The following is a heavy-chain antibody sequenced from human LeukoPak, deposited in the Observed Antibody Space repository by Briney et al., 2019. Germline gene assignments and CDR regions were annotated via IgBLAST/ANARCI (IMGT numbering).Heavy chain of an antibody. CDR2: FDPEDGET. CDR3: ATGNRAMSKKVGYYYDSSGYYENLYFDY. CDR1: GYTLAELS. J-gene: IGHJ4*02. D-gene: IGHD3-22*01. Sequence: ASVKVSCKVSGYTLAELSMHWVRQAPGKGLEWMGGFDPEDGETIYAQKFQGRVTMTEDTSTDTAYMELSSLRSEDTAVYYCATGNRAMSKKVGYYYDSSGYYENLYFDYWGQGTLVTVSS. V-gene: IGHV1-24*01.